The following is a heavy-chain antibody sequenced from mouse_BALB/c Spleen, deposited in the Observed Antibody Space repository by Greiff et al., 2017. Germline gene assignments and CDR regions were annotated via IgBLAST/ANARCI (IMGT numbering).Heavy chain of an antibody. CDR1: GFTFSSYT. CDR2: ISSGGSYT. D-gene: IGHD1-1*01. Sequence: EVMLVESGGGLVKPGGSLKLSCAASGFTFSSYTMSWVRQTPEKRLEWVATISSGGSYTYYPDSVKGRFTISRDNAKNTLYLQMSSLKSEDTAMYYCTRESITTVVVFDYWGQGTTLTVSS. V-gene: IGHV5-6-4*01. CDR3: TRESITTVVVFDY. J-gene: IGHJ2*01.